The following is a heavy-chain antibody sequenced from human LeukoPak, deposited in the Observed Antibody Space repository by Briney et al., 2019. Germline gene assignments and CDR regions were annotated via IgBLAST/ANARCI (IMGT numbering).Heavy chain of an antibody. CDR1: GGSFSGYY. CDR3: ARGRYARRITIFGVVKHYAFDI. D-gene: IGHD3-3*01. V-gene: IGHV4-34*01. Sequence: SETLSLTCAVYGGSFSGYYWSWIRQPPGKGLEWIGEINHSGSTNYNPSLKSRVTISVDTSKNQFSLKLSSVTAADTAVYYCARGRYARRITIFGVVKHYAFDIWGQGTMVTVSS. CDR2: INHSGST. J-gene: IGHJ3*02.